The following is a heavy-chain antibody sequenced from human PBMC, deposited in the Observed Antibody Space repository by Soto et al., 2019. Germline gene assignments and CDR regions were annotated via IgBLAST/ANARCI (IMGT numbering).Heavy chain of an antibody. CDR1: GYTFSGFY. CDR3: RVTGVSEVDY. D-gene: IGHD2-8*01. J-gene: IGHJ4*02. Sequence: QVQLVQSGAEVKKPGASVKVSCRTSGYTFSGFYIHWVRQAPGQGLESMGWIYPDSGGTDYAQKFQGRVTMTRDTSISTAYMELSRLRSDDTTVYYCRVTGVSEVDYWGQGTLVTVSS. CDR2: IYPDSGGT. V-gene: IGHV1-2*02.